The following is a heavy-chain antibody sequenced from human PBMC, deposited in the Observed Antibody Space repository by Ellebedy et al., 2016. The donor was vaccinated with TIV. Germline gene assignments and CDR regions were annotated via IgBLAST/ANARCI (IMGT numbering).Heavy chain of an antibody. CDR3: ARDTDSSSWYYFDY. J-gene: IGHJ4*02. Sequence: GESLKISCAASGFTFSTEPMNWVRQVPGKGLEWIAYIVSGSSVMSYADSVKGRFTISRDNTENSVSLQMNSLRAEDTAVYYCARDTDSSSWYYFDYWGQGTLVTVSS. CDR2: IVSGSSVM. CDR1: GFTFSTEP. V-gene: IGHV3-21*05. D-gene: IGHD6-13*01.